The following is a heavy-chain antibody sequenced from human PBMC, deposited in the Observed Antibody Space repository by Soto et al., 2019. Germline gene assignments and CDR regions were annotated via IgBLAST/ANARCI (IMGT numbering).Heavy chain of an antibody. CDR2: ISSGGSP. D-gene: IGHD2-15*01. J-gene: IGHJ1*01. Sequence: VQLQESGPGLVQPSQTLSLTCAVSDESVTSPGNYWNWIRQRPDTGLEWIGYISSGGSPFYNPSLQSRVSLSLDTSNNLFSLTLNSVTAADTAVYYCTLNHCAGGGCYDCDYWGQGTRVTVSS. CDR3: TLNHCAGGGCYDCDY. CDR1: DESVTSPGNY. V-gene: IGHV4-31*11.